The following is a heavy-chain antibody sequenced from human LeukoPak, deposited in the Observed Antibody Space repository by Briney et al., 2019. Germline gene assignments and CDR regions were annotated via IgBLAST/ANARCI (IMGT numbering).Heavy chain of an antibody. CDR3: AKAGRIVVVVAATH. J-gene: IGHJ4*02. D-gene: IGHD2-15*01. CDR1: GFTFSSYA. Sequence: GGSLRLSCAASGFTFSSYAMSWVRQAPGKGLEWVSAISGSGGSTYYADSVKGRFTISRDNSKNTLYLQMNSLRAEDTAVYCCAKAGRIVVVVAATHWGQGTLVTVSS. V-gene: IGHV3-23*01. CDR2: ISGSGGST.